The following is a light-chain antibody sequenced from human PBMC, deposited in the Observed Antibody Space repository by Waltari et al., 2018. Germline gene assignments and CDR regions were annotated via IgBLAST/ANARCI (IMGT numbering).Light chain of an antibody. Sequence: ERVVTQSPATLSVSPGEGATLSCRASETIKTNLAWYQHKPGQAPRLLIYDASTRATGIPARFSGSGSGTEFTLTISSLQSEDFAIYFCQQYNEWPPISTFGQGTNLEIK. J-gene: IGKJ2*01. CDR3: QQYNEWPPIST. V-gene: IGKV3-15*01. CDR2: DAS. CDR1: ETIKTN.